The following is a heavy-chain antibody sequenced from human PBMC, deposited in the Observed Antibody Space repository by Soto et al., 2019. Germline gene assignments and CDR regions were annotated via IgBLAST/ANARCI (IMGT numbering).Heavy chain of an antibody. J-gene: IGHJ6*02. D-gene: IGHD3-10*01. V-gene: IGHV4-59*12. CDR3: ATNPPGYFGIDV. CDR1: GGSISSYY. CDR2: IYYSGST. Sequence: KLSETLSLTCTVSGGSISSYYWSWIRQPPGKGLEWIGYIYYSGSTNYNPSLKSRITISIDTSKNQSSLKLSSVTAADTAVYYCATNPPGYFGIDVWGQGTTVTVSS.